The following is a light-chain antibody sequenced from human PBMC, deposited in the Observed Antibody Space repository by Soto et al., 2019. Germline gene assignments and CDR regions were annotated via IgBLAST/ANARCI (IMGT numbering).Light chain of an antibody. CDR1: EPIRNTY. V-gene: IGKV3-20*01. CDR3: QQYADSPLT. J-gene: IGKJ4*01. CDR2: GAS. Sequence: EIVLTQSPDTLSLSPGERATLSCRTSEPIRNTYVAWYQQQPGQAPRLLLYGASSRAIGIPARFSGSGSGTDFTLTISRLEPEDFALYYCQQYADSPLTFGGGTKVDIK.